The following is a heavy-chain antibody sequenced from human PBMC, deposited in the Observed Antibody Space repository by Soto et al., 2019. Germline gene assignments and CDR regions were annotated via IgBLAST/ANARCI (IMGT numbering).Heavy chain of an antibody. CDR2: IYYTGNT. V-gene: IGHV4-59*01. Sequence: SETLSLTCSVSYGSISNYYWNWIRQPPGKGLEWIGYIYYTGNTNSNPSLKSRVTLSLDTSKNQLSLKLTSVTPADTAVYYCARESDIPYGIDVWGQGTTVTVTS. CDR1: YGSISNYY. CDR3: ARESDIPYGIDV. J-gene: IGHJ6*02.